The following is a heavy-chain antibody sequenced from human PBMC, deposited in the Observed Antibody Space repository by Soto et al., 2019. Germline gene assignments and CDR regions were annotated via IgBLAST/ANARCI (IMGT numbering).Heavy chain of an antibody. Sequence: QVHLVQSGAEVKKPGSSVKVSCKASGGTFNTYAISWVQQAPGQGLEWMGGIIPVFGTATYAQKFQGRVTITADESTSTAYMELSSLRSEDTAVYYCAREGNGEGGLDYFGMDVWGQGTTVTVSS. V-gene: IGHV1-69*12. D-gene: IGHD3-10*01. CDR2: IIPVFGTA. CDR1: GGTFNTYA. CDR3: AREGNGEGGLDYFGMDV. J-gene: IGHJ6*02.